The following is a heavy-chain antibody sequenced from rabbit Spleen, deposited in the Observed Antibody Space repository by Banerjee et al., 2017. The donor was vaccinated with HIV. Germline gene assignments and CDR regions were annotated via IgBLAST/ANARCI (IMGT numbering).Heavy chain of an antibody. Sequence: QQQLEESGGGLVKPGGTLTLTCKASGFSFNDGYSMCWVRQAPGKGRELIACIYTGDGDTYYASWARGRFTISSSTSLNTVDLKMTSLTAADTATYFCTRAGTSYQIYFTLWGPGTLVTVS. CDR1: GFSFNDGYS. V-gene: IGHV1S43*01. CDR3: TRAGTSYQIYFTL. D-gene: IGHD4-2*01. CDR2: IYTGDGDT. J-gene: IGHJ6*01.